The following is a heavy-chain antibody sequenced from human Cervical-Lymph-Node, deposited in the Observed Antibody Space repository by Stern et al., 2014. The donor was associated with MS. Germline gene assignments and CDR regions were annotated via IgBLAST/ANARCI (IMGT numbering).Heavy chain of an antibody. CDR3: ARGKTRYYYYGLDA. CDR2: ISHSGST. V-gene: IGHV4-34*01. CDR1: GESFSGYY. J-gene: IGHJ6*02. Sequence: QVQLQQWGAGLLKPSETLSLTCGVSGESFSGYYWSWIRQPPGKGLEWIGEISHSGSTNYNPSLERRATISVDTSKSQFSLRLSSVTAADTAVYYCARGKTRYYYYGLDAWGQGTTVTVSS. D-gene: IGHD4-23*01.